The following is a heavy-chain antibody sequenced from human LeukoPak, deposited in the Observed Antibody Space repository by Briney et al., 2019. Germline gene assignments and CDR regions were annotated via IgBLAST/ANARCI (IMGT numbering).Heavy chain of an antibody. CDR3: ARHSVYKDPPFDP. Sequence: SETLSLTCTVSGGSISSSSYYWGWIRQPPGKGQEWIGSIYYSGSTYYNPSLKSRVTISVDTSKNQLPLKLSSVTAADTAVYYCARHSVYKDPPFDPWGQGTLVTVSS. J-gene: IGHJ5*02. D-gene: IGHD1-14*01. V-gene: IGHV4-39*01. CDR2: IYYSGST. CDR1: GGSISSSSYY.